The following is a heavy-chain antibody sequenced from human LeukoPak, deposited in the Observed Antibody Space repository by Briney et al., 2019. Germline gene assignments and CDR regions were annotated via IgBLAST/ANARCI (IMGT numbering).Heavy chain of an antibody. J-gene: IGHJ4*02. D-gene: IGHD6-6*01. CDR3: ARAREYSGASSVFGG. V-gene: IGHV3-53*01. CDR1: GSPVSSNY. CDR2: INSGGST. Sequence: PGGSLRLSCAASGSPVSSNYMSCVRQAPGKGLECVSIINSGGSTYYADSVKGRFTISRDNSKNTLYLQMNSLRAEDTAFYYCARAREYSGASSVFGGWGQGTLVSVAS.